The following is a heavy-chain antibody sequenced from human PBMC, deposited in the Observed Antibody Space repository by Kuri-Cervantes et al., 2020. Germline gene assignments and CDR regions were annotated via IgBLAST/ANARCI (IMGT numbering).Heavy chain of an antibody. Sequence: SETLSLTCTVSGGSISSYYWSWIRQPPGKGLECIGYIYYSGSTIYNPSLRSRVTISVDTSKNQFSLKLSSVTAADTAVYYCVRDRGSGWYGLDYWGQGTLVTVSS. CDR2: IYYSGST. D-gene: IGHD6-19*01. CDR1: GGSISSYY. V-gene: IGHV4-59*01. J-gene: IGHJ4*02. CDR3: VRDRGSGWYGLDY.